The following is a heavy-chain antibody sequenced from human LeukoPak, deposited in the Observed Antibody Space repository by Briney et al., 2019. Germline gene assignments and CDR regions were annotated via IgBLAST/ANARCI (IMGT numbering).Heavy chain of an antibody. Sequence: PSETLSLTCTVSGGSISSYYWSWIRQPPGKGLEWIGYIYYSGSTNYNPSLKSRVTISVDTSKNQFSLKLSSVTAADTAVYYCAREGWDTCYYDSSASRAFDIWGQGTMVTVSS. CDR1: GGSISSYY. D-gene: IGHD3-22*01. V-gene: IGHV4-59*01. CDR3: AREGWDTCYYDSSASRAFDI. CDR2: IYYSGST. J-gene: IGHJ3*02.